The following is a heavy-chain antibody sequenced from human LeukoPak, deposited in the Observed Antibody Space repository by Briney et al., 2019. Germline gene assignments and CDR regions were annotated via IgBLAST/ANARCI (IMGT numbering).Heavy chain of an antibody. Sequence: SVKVSCKASGGTFSSYAISWVRQAPGQGLEWMGGIIPIFGTANYAQKFQGRVTITADESTSTAYMELSSLRSEDTAVYYCARCHRRYYPLGLYYYYMDVWGKGTTVTISS. D-gene: IGHD3-10*01. V-gene: IGHV1-69*13. CDR2: IIPIFGTA. CDR1: GGTFSSYA. J-gene: IGHJ6*03. CDR3: ARCHRRYYPLGLYYYYMDV.